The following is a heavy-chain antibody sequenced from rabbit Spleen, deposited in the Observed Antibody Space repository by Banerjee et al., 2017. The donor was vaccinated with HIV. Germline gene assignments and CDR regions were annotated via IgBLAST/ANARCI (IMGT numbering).Heavy chain of an antibody. D-gene: IGHD1-1*01. J-gene: IGHJ4*01. V-gene: IGHV1S47*01. CDR3: VRDIEGL. CDR2: IDPVFGTT. Sequence: QDHLVESGGGLVQPGGSLKLSCKASAFDFSSGGVSWVRQAPGKGLEWIGYIDPVFGTTYYASWVNGRFTISSHNGQNTLYLQLNSLTAADTATYFCVRDIEGLWGPGTLVTVS. CDR1: AFDFSSGG.